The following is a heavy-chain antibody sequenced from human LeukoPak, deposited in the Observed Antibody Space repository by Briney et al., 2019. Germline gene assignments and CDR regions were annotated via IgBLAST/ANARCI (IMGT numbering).Heavy chain of an antibody. CDR3: ARGRGQQLGSFDY. D-gene: IGHD6-13*01. J-gene: IGHJ4*02. Sequence: SETLSLTCTVSGYSISSGYYWGWIRQPPGKGLEWIESMYHSGSTYYNPSLKSRVTMSVDTSKNQFSLKLSSVTAADTAVYYCARGRGQQLGSFDYWGQGTLVTVSS. V-gene: IGHV4-38-2*02. CDR2: MYHSGST. CDR1: GYSISSGYY.